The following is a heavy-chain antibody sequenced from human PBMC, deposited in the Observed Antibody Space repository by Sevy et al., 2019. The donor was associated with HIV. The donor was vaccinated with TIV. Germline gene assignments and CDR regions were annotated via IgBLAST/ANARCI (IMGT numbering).Heavy chain of an antibody. V-gene: IGHV3-30*04. CDR3: ARDLRRGYYYGMDV. CDR2: ISYDGSNK. Sequence: GGSLRLSCAASGFTFSSYAMHWVRQAPGKGLEWVAVISYDGSNKYYADSVKGRFTISRDNSKNTLYLQMNSLRAEDTAVYYCARDLRRGYYYGMDVWGQRTTVTVSS. D-gene: IGHD3-10*01. J-gene: IGHJ6*02. CDR1: GFTFSSYA.